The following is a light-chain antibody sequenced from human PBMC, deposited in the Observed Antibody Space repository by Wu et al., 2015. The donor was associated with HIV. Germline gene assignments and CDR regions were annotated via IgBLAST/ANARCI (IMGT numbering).Light chain of an antibody. CDR1: QSVGRY. J-gene: IGKJ3*01. CDR3: QQRSSNLFI. V-gene: IGKV3-11*01. Sequence: ETVLTQSPATLSLSPGERATLSCRASQSVGRYLAWYQQKPGQAPRLLIYDASDRATGIPARFSGSGSGTDFTLTISSLEPEDCAVYYCQQRSSNLFIFGPGTKVDI. CDR2: DAS.